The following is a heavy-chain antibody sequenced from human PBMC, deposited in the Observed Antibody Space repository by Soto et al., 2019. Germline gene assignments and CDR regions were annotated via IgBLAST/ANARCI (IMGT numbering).Heavy chain of an antibody. J-gene: IGHJ4*01. V-gene: IGHV5-51*01. CDR2: MYPGDSDT. Sequence: GESLKISCRGSGYDFNTNWFGWVRQLPGKGLEWVGIMYPGDSDTRYNPSLQGRVTLSVDVTVSTAFLQWRSLKTSDTGMYFCARTTRDCNKTSCYYADHWGHGTQVTVSS. D-gene: IGHD3-3*01. CDR1: GYDFNTNW. CDR3: ARTTRDCNKTSCYYADH.